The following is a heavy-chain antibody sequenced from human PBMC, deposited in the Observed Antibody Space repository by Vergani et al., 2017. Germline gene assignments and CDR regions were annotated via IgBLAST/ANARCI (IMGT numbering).Heavy chain of an antibody. V-gene: IGHV1-24*01. CDR1: GYTLTELS. CDR3: ATVGGGYVGSVPIQLSFQH. Sequence: QVQLVQSGAEVKKPGASVKVSCKVSGYTLTELSMHWVRQAPGKGLEWMGGFDPEDGETIYAQKFQGRVTMTEDTSTDTAYMELSSLRSEDTAVYYCATVGGGYVGSVPIQLSFQHWGQGTLVTVSS. D-gene: IGHD5-12*01. CDR2: FDPEDGET. J-gene: IGHJ1*01.